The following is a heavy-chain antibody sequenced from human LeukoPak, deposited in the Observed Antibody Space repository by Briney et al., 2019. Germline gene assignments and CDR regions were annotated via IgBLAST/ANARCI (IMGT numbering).Heavy chain of an antibody. D-gene: IGHD6-13*01. J-gene: IGHJ4*02. V-gene: IGHV4-34*01. Sequence: PSETLSLTCAVYGGSFSGYYWSWIRQPPGKGLEWIGEINHSGSTNYNPSLKSRVTISVDTSKNQFSLKLSSVTAADTAVYYCARGRLLCSSSWLTGRFDYWGQGTLVTVSS. CDR3: ARGRLLCSSSWLTGRFDY. CDR2: INHSGST. CDR1: GGSFSGYY.